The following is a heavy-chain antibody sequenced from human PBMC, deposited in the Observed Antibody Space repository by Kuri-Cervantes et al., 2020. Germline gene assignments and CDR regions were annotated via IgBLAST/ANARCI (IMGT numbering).Heavy chain of an antibody. V-gene: IGHV3-48*02. J-gene: IGHJ4*02. D-gene: IGHD3-10*01. CDR3: AREGTSVRGVITYYFDY. CDR2: ISSSSSTI. Sequence: GGSLRLSCAASGFTFNTYGMHWVRQAPGKGLEWVSYISSSSSTIYYADSVKGRFTISRDNAKNSLYLQMNSLRDEDTAVYYCAREGTSVRGVITYYFDYWGQGTLVTVSS. CDR1: GFTFNTYG.